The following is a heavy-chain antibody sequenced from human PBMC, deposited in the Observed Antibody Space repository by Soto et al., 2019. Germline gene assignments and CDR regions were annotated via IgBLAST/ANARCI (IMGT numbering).Heavy chain of an antibody. CDR1: GFTFSSYG. CDR2: ISYDGSNK. V-gene: IGHV3-30*18. CDR3: AKGYGGGSCYWRYYYYYGMDV. D-gene: IGHD2-15*01. Sequence: QVQLVESGGGVVQPGRSLRLSCAASGFTFSSYGMHWVRQAPGKGLEWVAVISYDGSNKYYADSVKGRFTISRDNSKNTLYLQMNSLRAEDTAVYYCAKGYGGGSCYWRYYYYYGMDVWGQGTTVTVSS. J-gene: IGHJ6*02.